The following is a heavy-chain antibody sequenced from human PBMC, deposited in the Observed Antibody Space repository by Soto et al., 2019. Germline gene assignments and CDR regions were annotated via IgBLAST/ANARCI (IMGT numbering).Heavy chain of an antibody. CDR2: IDRSDSYT. CDR1: VNSFTSYW. V-gene: IGHV5-10-1*01. J-gene: IGHJ5*02. Sequence: EALQISCEGSVNSFTSYWISLVRQMPGKGLEWMGRIDRSDSYTNYSPSFQGHVTISADKSISTAYLQWSSLKASDTAMYYCARHLWFDPWGQGTLVTVSS. CDR3: ARHLWFDP.